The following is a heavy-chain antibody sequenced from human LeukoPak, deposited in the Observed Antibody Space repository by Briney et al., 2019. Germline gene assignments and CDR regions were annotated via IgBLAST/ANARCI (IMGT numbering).Heavy chain of an antibody. CDR2: XXXXGGST. V-gene: IGHV3-23*01. D-gene: IGHD1-26*01. J-gene: IGHJ4*02. CDR3: AKDSYGSGSYYVFYFDY. Sequence: GGYLRLSCAASGFTFSSYAMXXVRQAPGKGLXXXXXXXXXGGSTYYADSVKGRFTISRDNSKNTLYLQMNSLRAEDTAVYYCAKDSYGSGSYYVFYFDYWGQGTLVPVSS. CDR1: GFTFSSYA.